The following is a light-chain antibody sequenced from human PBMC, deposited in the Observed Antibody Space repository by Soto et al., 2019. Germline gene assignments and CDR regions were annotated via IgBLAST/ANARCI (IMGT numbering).Light chain of an antibody. V-gene: IGLV2-14*03. CDR3: SSYTTSNTRQIV. CDR1: SSDVGGYNY. CDR2: DVS. J-gene: IGLJ1*01. Sequence: QSALTQPASVSGSPGQSITISCTGTSSDVGGYNYLSWYQHHPGKAPKLMIFDVSNRPSGVSNRFSGSKSGNTTSLTISGLQPEDEADYYCSSYTTSNTRQIVFGTGTKLTVL.